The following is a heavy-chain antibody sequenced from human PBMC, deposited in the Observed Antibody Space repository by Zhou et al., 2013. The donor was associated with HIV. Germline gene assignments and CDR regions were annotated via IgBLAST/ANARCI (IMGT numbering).Heavy chain of an antibody. Sequence: QVQLVQSGAEVKKPGASVKVSCKASGYSFTSFYMHWVRQAPGQGFEWMGIIDPSGGSTSYAQKFQGRVTMTRDSSTSAVHMELSSLKSEDTAVYYCARDLAKCSSTSCYMNFDFWGQGTLVTVSS. J-gene: IGHJ4*02. CDR3: ARDLAKCSSTSCYMNFDF. D-gene: IGHD2-2*01. V-gene: IGHV1-46*01. CDR1: GYSFTSFY. CDR2: IDPSGGST.